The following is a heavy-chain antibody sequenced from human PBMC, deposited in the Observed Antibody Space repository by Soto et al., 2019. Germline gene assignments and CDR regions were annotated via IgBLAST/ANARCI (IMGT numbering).Heavy chain of an antibody. V-gene: IGHV1-2*04. Sequence: ASVKVSCKASGYTFTGYYMHWVRQAPGQGLEWMGWINPNSGGTNYAQKFQGWVTMTRDTSISTAYMELSRLRSDDTAVYYCARSPPSASYGSPSFDYWGQGTLVTVSS. CDR3: ARSPPSASYGSPSFDY. CDR2: INPNSGGT. CDR1: GYTFTGYY. J-gene: IGHJ4*02. D-gene: IGHD5-18*01.